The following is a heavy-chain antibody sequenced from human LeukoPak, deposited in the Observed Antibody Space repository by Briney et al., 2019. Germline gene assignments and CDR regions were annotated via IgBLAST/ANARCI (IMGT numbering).Heavy chain of an antibody. CDR1: GGTFSSYA. CDR2: IIPIFGIA. J-gene: IGHJ4*02. D-gene: IGHD2-15*01. CDR3: VKVGSKWYDY. Sequence: ASVKVSCKASGGTFSSYAISWVRQAPGQGLEWMGRIIPIFGIANYAQKFQGRVTITADKSTSTAYMELSSLRSEDTAVYYCVKVGSKWYDYWGQGTLVTVSS. V-gene: IGHV1-69*04.